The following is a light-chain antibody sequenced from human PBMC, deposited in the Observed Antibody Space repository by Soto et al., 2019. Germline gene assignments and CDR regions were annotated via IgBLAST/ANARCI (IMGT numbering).Light chain of an antibody. CDR2: SAS. J-gene: IGKJ4*01. CDR1: QGISRY. Sequence: DIQMTQSPSSVSASVGDSVTITCRASQGISRYLTWYQQKPGKAPKLLIFSASTLQTGVPSRFSGSGSGADFTLTISSLLPEDLATYYCQQASSLPLTFGGGTKVEIK. CDR3: QQASSLPLT. V-gene: IGKV1D-12*01.